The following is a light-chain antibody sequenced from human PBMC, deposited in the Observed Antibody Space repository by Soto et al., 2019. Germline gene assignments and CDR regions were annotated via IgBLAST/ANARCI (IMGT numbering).Light chain of an antibody. CDR2: GAS. J-gene: IGKJ1*01. Sequence: EIVLTQSPGTLSLSPGERATLSCRASQSVSSSYLAWYQQKPGQAPRLLIYGASRRSTGIPDSFSGSGPGTDFTLTITALEYEECALYSCNQYRGSPPTFRQGPMVEFK. V-gene: IGKV3-20*01. CDR3: NQYRGSPPT. CDR1: QSVSSSY.